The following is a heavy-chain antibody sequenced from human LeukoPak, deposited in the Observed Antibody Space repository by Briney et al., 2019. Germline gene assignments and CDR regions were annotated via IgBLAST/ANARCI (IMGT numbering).Heavy chain of an antibody. Sequence: ASVKVSCKASGYTFTTYGISWVRQAPGQGLEWMGWISAYNGNRNYAQKVQDRVTMTTDTSTSTAYMELRSLRSDDTAVYYCARDGYNSVDAFDIWGQGTMVTVSS. J-gene: IGHJ3*02. CDR3: ARDGYNSVDAFDI. CDR2: ISAYNGNR. D-gene: IGHD5-24*01. CDR1: GYTFTTYG. V-gene: IGHV1-18*01.